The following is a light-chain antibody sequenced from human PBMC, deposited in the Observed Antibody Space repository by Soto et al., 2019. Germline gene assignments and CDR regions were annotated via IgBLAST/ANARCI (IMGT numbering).Light chain of an antibody. CDR1: QSVSANF. J-gene: IGKJ1*01. Sequence: EIVLTQSPGTLSLSPGERATLSCRASQSVSANFVAWYQQKPGQPPRLFIFAASGRAAGIPDRFSGSGSGTDFTLTISRLEPEDFAVYYCQQYGSSGTFGQGTKVDIK. CDR2: AAS. V-gene: IGKV3-20*01. CDR3: QQYGSSGT.